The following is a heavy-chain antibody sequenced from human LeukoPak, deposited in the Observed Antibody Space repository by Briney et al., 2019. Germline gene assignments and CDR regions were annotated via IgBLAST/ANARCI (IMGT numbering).Heavy chain of an antibody. D-gene: IGHD2-8*01. J-gene: IGHJ5*02. CDR2: INPYNGNT. CDR3: ARDFTPPHCTTPNCPRGGWFDP. CDR1: DYTFSNYG. Sequence: ASVKVSCKASDYTFSNYGISWVRQAPGQGLEWMGWINPYNGNTRYAENLQGRVTTTTDTSTSTAYMELRSLRSDDTAIYYCARDFTPPHCTTPNCPRGGWFDPWGQGTLVTVSS. V-gene: IGHV1-18*01.